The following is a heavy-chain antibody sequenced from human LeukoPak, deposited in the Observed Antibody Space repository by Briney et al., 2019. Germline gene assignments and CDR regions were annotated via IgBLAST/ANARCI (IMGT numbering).Heavy chain of an antibody. J-gene: IGHJ5*02. D-gene: IGHD3-22*01. CDR1: GFNFRDYA. Sequence: PGGSLILSCAGSGFNFRDYAISWVRQAPGKGLEWVSVISGSGSRTSYADSVKGRFTISRDNSRNTLYLEMKNLRVEDTAVYYCARDGIPYDYSGYSNWFDPWGQGTLVTVSS. CDR3: ARDGIPYDYSGYSNWFDP. CDR2: ISGSGSRT. V-gene: IGHV3-23*01.